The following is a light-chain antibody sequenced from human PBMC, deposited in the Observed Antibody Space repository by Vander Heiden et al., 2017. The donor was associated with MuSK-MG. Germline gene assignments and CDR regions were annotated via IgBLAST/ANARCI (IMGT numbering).Light chain of an antibody. CDR1: QSISSY. J-gene: IGKJ3*01. CDR2: AAS. Sequence: DIQMTQSPFSLSASVGDRVTITCRASQSISSYLNWYQQKPGKAPKLLIYAASNLQGGVPSRFSGSGSGTDFTLTISRLQREDFATYYCRQSYSTQSFGHEIKVDFK. CDR3: RQSYSTQS. V-gene: IGKV1-39*01.